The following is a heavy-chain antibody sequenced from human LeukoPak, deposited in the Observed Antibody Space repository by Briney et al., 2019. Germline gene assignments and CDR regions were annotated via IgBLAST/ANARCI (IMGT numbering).Heavy chain of an antibody. CDR3: ARGRPTNLNGIY. Sequence: ASVKVSCKASGYTFTSHHTNWVRQATGQGFEWMGWMNPESGNTDFAQKFQGRFTMTWDTSLSTAYMELSSLTSEDTAVYYCARGRPTNLNGIYWGQGTLVSVSS. D-gene: IGHD1-1*01. V-gene: IGHV1-8*01. J-gene: IGHJ4*02. CDR2: MNPESGNT. CDR1: GYTFTSHH.